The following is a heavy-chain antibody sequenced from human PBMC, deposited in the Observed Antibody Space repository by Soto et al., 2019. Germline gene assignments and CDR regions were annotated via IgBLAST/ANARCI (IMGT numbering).Heavy chain of an antibody. Sequence: ASVKVSCKASGYTFTSYAMHWVRQAPGQRLEWMGWINAGNGNTKYSQKFQGRVTITRDTSASTAYMELSSLRSEDTAVYYCARVGQPLVTGDFDYWGQGTLVTVSS. CDR3: ARVGQPLVTGDFDY. D-gene: IGHD6-13*01. V-gene: IGHV1-3*01. J-gene: IGHJ4*02. CDR1: GYTFTSYA. CDR2: INAGNGNT.